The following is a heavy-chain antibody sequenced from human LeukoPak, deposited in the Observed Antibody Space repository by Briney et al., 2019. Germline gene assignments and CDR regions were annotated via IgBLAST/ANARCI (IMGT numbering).Heavy chain of an antibody. CDR2: IKSKTDGGTT. CDR1: GFTFSNAW. CDR3: TTDISRYFNFDY. J-gene: IGHJ4*02. V-gene: IGHV3-15*01. D-gene: IGHD3-9*01. Sequence: GGSLRLSCAASGFTFSNAWMSWVRQAPGKGLEWVGRIKSKTDGGTTDYAAPVKGRFTISRDDSKNTLYLQMNSLKTEDTAVYYCTTDISRYFNFDYWGQGTLVTVSS.